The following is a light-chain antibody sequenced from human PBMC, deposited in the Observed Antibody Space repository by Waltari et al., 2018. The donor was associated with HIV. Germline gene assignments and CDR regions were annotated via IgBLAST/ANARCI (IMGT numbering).Light chain of an antibody. J-gene: IGKJ4*01. V-gene: IGKV3-11*01. Sequence: EIVLTQSPATLSSSPGERATLSCRASQSVSTYLAWYQQRPGQAPRLLIYGASNRATGIPVRFSGSGSGTDFTLTISSIEPEDFAVYYCQQRSNWLSLSFGGGTKVEIK. CDR1: QSVSTY. CDR3: QQRSNWLSLS. CDR2: GAS.